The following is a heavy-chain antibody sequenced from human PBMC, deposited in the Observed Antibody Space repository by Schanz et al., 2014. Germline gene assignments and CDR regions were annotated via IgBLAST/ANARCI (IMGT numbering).Heavy chain of an antibody. CDR1: GYTFNNYT. CDR2: IIPSLGLA. Sequence: QVLQVQSGSELKKPGTSVKVSCKASGYTFNNYTYVMIWVRQAPGQGLEWMGRIIPSLGLAKYEQKFQDKVTITADTSTTTAYMELSSLRSEDTAVHYCARGRGFYDYWGQGTLVTVSS. D-gene: IGHD3-10*01. V-gene: IGHV1-69*02. J-gene: IGHJ4*02. CDR3: ARGRGFYDY.